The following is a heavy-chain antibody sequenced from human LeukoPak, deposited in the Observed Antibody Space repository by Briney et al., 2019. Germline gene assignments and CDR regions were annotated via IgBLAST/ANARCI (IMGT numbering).Heavy chain of an antibody. CDR1: GFTFSDYY. J-gene: IGHJ4*02. V-gene: IGHV3-11*01. CDR2: ISSSGSTI. CDR3: ARDLGAVVVAATQGSYFDY. D-gene: IGHD2-15*01. Sequence: GGSLRLSCAASGFTFSDYYMSWIRQAPGKGLEWVSYISSSGSTIYYADSVKGRFTISRDNAKNSLYLQMNSLRAEDTAVYYCARDLGAVVVAATQGSYFDYWGQGTLVTVSS.